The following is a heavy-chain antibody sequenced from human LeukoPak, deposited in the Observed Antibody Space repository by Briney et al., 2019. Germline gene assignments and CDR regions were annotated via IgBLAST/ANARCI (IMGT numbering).Heavy chain of an antibody. Sequence: PGGSLRLSCAASGFTFSSYGMHWVRQAPGKGLEWVSAISGSGGSTYYADSVKGRFTISRDNSKNTLYLQMNSLRAEDTAVYYCAKAAGLLGGSYSDYWGQGTLVTVSS. V-gene: IGHV3-23*01. D-gene: IGHD1-26*01. CDR2: ISGSGGST. CDR3: AKAAGLLGGSYSDY. CDR1: GFTFSSYG. J-gene: IGHJ4*02.